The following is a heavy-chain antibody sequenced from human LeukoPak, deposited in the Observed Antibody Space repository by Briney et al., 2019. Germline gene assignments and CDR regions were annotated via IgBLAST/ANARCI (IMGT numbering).Heavy chain of an antibody. D-gene: IGHD1-26*01. Sequence: PGGSLRLSCSASGFTFSSYVMLWVRQAPGQGLEYVSVISSNGASTYHADSVKGRFTISRDNSKNTLYLQMSSLGTEDTAVYYCVKSQGRLVGANAFDSWGQGTLVTVSS. CDR2: ISSNGAST. CDR3: VKSQGRLVGANAFDS. J-gene: IGHJ4*02. CDR1: GFTFSSYV. V-gene: IGHV3-64D*06.